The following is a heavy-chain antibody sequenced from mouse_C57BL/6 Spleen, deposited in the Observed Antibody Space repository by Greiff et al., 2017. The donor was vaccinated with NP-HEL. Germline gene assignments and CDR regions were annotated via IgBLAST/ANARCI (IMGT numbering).Heavy chain of an antibody. CDR3: TITGTGDY. J-gene: IGHJ2*01. CDR1: GFNIKDDY. CDR2: IDPENGDT. V-gene: IGHV14-4*01. Sequence: VQLQQSGAELVRPGASVKLSCTASGFNIKDDYMHWVKQRPEQGLEWIGWIDPENGDTEYASKFQGKATITADTSSNTAYLQLSSLTSEDTAVYYGTITGTGDYWGQGTTLTVSS. D-gene: IGHD4-1*01.